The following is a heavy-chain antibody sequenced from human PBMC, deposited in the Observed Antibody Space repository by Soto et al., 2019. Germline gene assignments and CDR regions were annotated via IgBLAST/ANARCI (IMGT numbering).Heavy chain of an antibody. Sequence: QVQLVQSGAEVKKPGSSVKVSCKAPGGTFSTYAISWVRQAPGQALDWMGGIIPIFGTPKYAQKFQGSVTTTADESTSTGYMELRSLRSEDTAVYYCARSQGGSSSLDIYYYYYYGMDVWGQGTTVTVSS. CDR3: ARSQGGSSSLDIYYYYYYGMDV. V-gene: IGHV1-69*01. CDR2: IIPIFGTP. J-gene: IGHJ6*02. D-gene: IGHD2-15*01. CDR1: GGTFSTYA.